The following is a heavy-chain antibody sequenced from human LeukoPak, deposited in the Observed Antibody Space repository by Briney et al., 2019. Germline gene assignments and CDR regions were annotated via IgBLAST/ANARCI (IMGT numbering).Heavy chain of an antibody. J-gene: IGHJ5*02. D-gene: IGHD1-26*01. CDR3: AREGFSASFVS. Sequence: ASVNVSCKASNYPFTSYAVHWVRRAPGQSLEWMGWIHPGNGDTKVSQRFQGRVVFTRDTSAGTAYMEMRALVSKDTAIYFCAREGFSASFVSWGQGTMVTVSS. CDR1: NYPFTSYA. V-gene: IGHV1-3*01. CDR2: IHPGNGDT.